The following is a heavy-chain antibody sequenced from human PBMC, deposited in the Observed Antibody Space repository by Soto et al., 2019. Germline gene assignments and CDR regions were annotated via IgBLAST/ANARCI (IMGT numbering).Heavy chain of an antibody. CDR1: GGSITSSSYY. V-gene: IGHV4-39*01. CDR3: ATQEVGGSYVYTFDP. D-gene: IGHD1-26*01. Sequence: SETLSLTCTVSGGSITSSSYYWGWIRQPPGKGQEWIGSIYYSGSTYYNPSLKSRVTISVDTSKNQFSLKLSSVTAADTAVYYCATQEVGGSYVYTFDPWGQGTLVTVSS. CDR2: IYYSGST. J-gene: IGHJ5*02.